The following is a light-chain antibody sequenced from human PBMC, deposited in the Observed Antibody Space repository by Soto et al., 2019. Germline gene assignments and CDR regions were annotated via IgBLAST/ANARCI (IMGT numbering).Light chain of an antibody. J-gene: IGKJ1*01. CDR2: KAS. CDR3: QQYNSYSLWT. Sequence: IQLTQSPSSLSASVGDRVTITCRASQGINSYLAWYQQKPGKVPQLLIYKASSLESGVPSRFSGSGSGTEFTLTISSLQPDDFATYYCQQYNSYSLWTFGQGTKVDIK. V-gene: IGKV1-5*03. CDR1: QGINSY.